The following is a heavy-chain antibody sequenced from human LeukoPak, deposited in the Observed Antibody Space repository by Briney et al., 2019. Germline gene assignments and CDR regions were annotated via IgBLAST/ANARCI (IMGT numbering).Heavy chain of an antibody. CDR3: AKCGNSGCHLIDY. CDR2: ISGRTGGT. D-gene: IGHD5-12*01. J-gene: IGHJ4*02. CDR1: GFTFNTNA. V-gene: IGHV3-23*01. Sequence: GGSLRLSCAASGFTFNTNAMSWVRQAPGKGLEWVSAISGRTGGTYYADSVKGRFTVSRDNSKSTLYLQMDSLRAEDTAVYYCAKCGNSGCHLIDYWGQGTLVTVSS.